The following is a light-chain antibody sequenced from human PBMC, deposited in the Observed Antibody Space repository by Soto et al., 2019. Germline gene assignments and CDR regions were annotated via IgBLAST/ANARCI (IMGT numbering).Light chain of an antibody. V-gene: IGKV3-11*01. CDR3: QQRSNWRVT. J-gene: IGKJ4*01. Sequence: IVMTQSPGTLSVSPGERATLSCRASQTIDTNLAWYQQKPGQAPRLLIYDASNRATGIPARFSGSGSGTDFTLTISGLEPEDIAVYYCQQRSNWRVTFGGGTKVDIK. CDR1: QTIDTN. CDR2: DAS.